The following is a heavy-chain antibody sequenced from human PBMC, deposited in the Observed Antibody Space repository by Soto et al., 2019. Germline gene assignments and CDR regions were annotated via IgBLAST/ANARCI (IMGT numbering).Heavy chain of an antibody. J-gene: IGHJ6*02. CDR1: GYTFTSYG. CDR3: ARVVGARTHYGVDV. Sequence: ASVKVSCKASGYTFTSYGISWVRQAPGQGLEWMGWVSAYNGNTNYAQKLQGRVTMTTDTSTSTAYMELRSLRSDDTAVYYCARVVGARTHYGVDVWGQGTTVTVS. CDR2: VSAYNGNT. V-gene: IGHV1-18*01. D-gene: IGHD1-26*01.